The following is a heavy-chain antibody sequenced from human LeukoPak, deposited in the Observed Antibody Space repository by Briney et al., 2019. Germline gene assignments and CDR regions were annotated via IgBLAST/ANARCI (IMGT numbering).Heavy chain of an antibody. D-gene: IGHD4-11*01. Sequence: GGSLRLSCAASGFTFSSYAMHWVRQAPGKGLEWVAVISYDGSNKYYADSVKGRFTISRDNSKNTLYLQMNSLRAEDTAVYYCARARITVTLGWFDPWGQGTLVTVSS. V-gene: IGHV3-30-3*01. CDR1: GFTFSSYA. J-gene: IGHJ5*02. CDR3: ARARITVTLGWFDP. CDR2: ISYDGSNK.